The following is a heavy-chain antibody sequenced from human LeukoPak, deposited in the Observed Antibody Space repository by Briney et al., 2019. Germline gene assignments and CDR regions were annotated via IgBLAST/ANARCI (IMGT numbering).Heavy chain of an antibody. J-gene: IGHJ3*02. CDR2: ISGSGGST. Sequence: GGSLRLSCAASGFTFSSYAMRWVRQAPGKGLEWVSAISGSGGSTYYADSVKGRFTISRDNSKNTLYLQMNSLRAEDTAAYYCAKVLRGDGYNFQPDAFDIWGQGTMVTVSS. D-gene: IGHD5-24*01. CDR1: GFTFSSYA. V-gene: IGHV3-23*01. CDR3: AKVLRGDGYNFQPDAFDI.